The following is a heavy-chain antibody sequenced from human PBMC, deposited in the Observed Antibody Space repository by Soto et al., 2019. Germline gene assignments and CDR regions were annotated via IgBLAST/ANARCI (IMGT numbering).Heavy chain of an antibody. D-gene: IGHD6-13*01. CDR2: ISYDGSNK. J-gene: IGHJ6*02. V-gene: IGHV3-30*18. CDR1: GFTFSSYG. CDR3: AKDRPSSLGSSWYRGYYYGMDV. Sequence: TGGSLRLSCAASGFTFSSYGMHWVRQAPGKGLEWVAVISYDGSNKYYADSVKGRFTISRDNSKNTLYLQMNSLRAEDTAVYYCAKDRPSSLGSSWYRGYYYGMDVWGQGTTVTVSS.